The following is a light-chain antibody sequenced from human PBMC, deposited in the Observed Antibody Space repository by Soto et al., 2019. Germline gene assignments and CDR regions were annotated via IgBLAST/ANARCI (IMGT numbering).Light chain of an antibody. J-gene: IGLJ1*01. CDR1: SSNIGSNY. CDR3: QSFDSSLSAYV. V-gene: IGLV1-47*01. Sequence: QSVLTQPPSASGTPGQRVTISCSGSSSNIGSNYVYWYQQLPGTAPKLLIYRNNQRPSGVPDRFSGSKSGTSASLAITGLQADDEADYHCQSFDSSLSAYVFGTGTKLTVL. CDR2: RNN.